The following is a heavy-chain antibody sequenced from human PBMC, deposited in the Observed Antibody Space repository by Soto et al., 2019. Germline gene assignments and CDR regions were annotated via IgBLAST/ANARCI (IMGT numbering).Heavy chain of an antibody. D-gene: IGHD6-6*01. CDR3: ARDPGIAARPGPFDY. CDR2: ISYDGSNK. CDR1: GFTFSSYA. J-gene: IGHJ4*02. V-gene: IGHV3-30-3*01. Sequence: LRLSCAASGFTFSSYAMHWVRQAPGKGLEWVAVISYDGSNKYYADSVKGRFTISRDNSKNTLYLQMNSLRAEDTAVYYCARDPGIAARPGPFDYWGQGTLVTVSS.